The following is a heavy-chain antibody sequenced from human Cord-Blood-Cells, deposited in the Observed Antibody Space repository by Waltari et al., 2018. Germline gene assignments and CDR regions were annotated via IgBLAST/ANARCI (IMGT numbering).Heavy chain of an antibody. J-gene: IGHJ4*02. CDR2: IIRILGIA. CDR3: ARGGGNSGSYYFDY. Sequence: QVQLVQSGAEVKKPGSSVKVSCKASGGTFSSYAISWVRQAPGQGLEWMGRIIRILGIANYAQKFQGRVTITADKSTSTAYMELSSLRSEDTAVYYCARGGGNSGSYYFDYWGQGTLVTVSS. CDR1: GGTFSSYA. V-gene: IGHV1-69*09. D-gene: IGHD1-26*01.